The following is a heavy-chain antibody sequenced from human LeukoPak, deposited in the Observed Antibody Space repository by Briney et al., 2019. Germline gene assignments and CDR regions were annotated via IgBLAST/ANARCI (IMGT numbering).Heavy chain of an antibody. D-gene: IGHD2-2*01. CDR1: GFTFSSYG. Sequence: PGRSLRLSCAASGFTFSSYGMHWVRQAPGKGLEWVAVISYDGSNKYYADSVKGRFTISRDNSKNTLYLQMNSLRAEDTAVYYCANLADCSSTSCYSGWRSSNWYRFGEYFQHWGQGTLVTVSS. CDR2: ISYDGSNK. CDR3: ANLADCSSTSCYSGWRSSNWYRFGEYFQH. J-gene: IGHJ1*01. V-gene: IGHV3-30*18.